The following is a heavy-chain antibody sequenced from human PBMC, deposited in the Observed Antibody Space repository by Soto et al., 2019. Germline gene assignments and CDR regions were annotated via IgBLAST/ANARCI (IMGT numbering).Heavy chain of an antibody. CDR2: IIPIFGTA. CDR3: ARDLKLIAAAVHYYGMDV. D-gene: IGHD6-13*01. V-gene: IGHV1-69*13. CDR1: GCTFSSCA. Sequence: ASVKVSCNASGCTFSSCAISWVRQAPEQGLEWMGGIIPIFGTANYAQKFQGRVTITADEPTSTAYMELSSLRSEDTAVSYCARDLKLIAAAVHYYGMDVCGQGTTVTVSS. J-gene: IGHJ6*02.